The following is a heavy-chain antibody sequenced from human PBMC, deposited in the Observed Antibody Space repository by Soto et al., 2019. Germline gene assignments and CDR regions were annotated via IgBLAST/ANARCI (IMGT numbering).Heavy chain of an antibody. CDR3: AKRATTVPTPGNYFDS. CDR2: LTPGGTS. D-gene: IGHD1-1*01. Sequence: EVQLLESGGGLVQPGGSLRLSCAASGFSFSDYSMTWVRQTPGRGLEWVSTLTPGGTSFYADSVKGRFTISRDNSKNTVSLQMHSRRAEDTALYYCAKRATTVPTPGNYFDSWGQGTLVTVSS. J-gene: IGHJ4*02. CDR1: GFSFSDYS. V-gene: IGHV3-23*01.